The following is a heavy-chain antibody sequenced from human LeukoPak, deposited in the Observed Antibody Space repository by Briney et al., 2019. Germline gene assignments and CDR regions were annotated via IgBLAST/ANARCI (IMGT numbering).Heavy chain of an antibody. CDR3: ARDLGYYYDSSGFDY. J-gene: IGHJ4*02. CDR1: GFTFSSYS. V-gene: IGHV3-21*01. D-gene: IGHD3-22*01. Sequence: PGGSLRLSCAASGFTFSSYSMNWVRQAPGKGLEWVSSISSSSSYIYYADSVKGRFTISRDNAKNSLYLQMSSLRAEDTAVYYCARDLGYYYDSSGFDYWGQGTLVTVSS. CDR2: ISSSSSYI.